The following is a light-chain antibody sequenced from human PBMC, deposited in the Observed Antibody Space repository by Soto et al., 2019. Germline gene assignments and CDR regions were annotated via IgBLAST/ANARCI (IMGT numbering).Light chain of an antibody. CDR1: SSDVGGYNY. J-gene: IGLJ1*01. V-gene: IGLV2-11*01. CDR2: DVS. Sequence: QSVLTQPRSVSGSPGQSVTISCTGTSSDVGGYNYFSWYQQHPGKAPKLMIYDVSKRPSGVPDRFAGSKSGNTASLTISGLQAEDEADYYCCSYAGSYTYVFGIGTKVTVL. CDR3: CSYAGSYTYV.